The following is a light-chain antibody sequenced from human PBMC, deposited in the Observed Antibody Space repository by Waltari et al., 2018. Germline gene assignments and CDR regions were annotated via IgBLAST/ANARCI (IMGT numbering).Light chain of an antibody. CDR3: QQCRHWPPYS. CDR2: DAS. CDR1: QDVETS. Sequence: EVILTQYPATLSLSPGERATITCWASQDVETSVAWYQQKPGHAPRLLIRDASYTATGIPARFRGSGSGTDFTLTITNVEPEDVAVYFCQQCRHWPPYSFGQGTKLDLK. J-gene: IGKJ2*03. V-gene: IGKV3-11*01.